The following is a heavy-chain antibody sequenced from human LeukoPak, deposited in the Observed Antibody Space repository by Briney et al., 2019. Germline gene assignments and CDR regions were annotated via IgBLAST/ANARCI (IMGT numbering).Heavy chain of an antibody. V-gene: IGHV4-34*01. CDR2: INHSGST. Sequence: PSGTLSLTCAVYGGSFSGYYWSWIRQPPGKGLEWIGEINHSGSTNYNPSLKSRVTISVDTSKNQFSLKLSSVTAADTAVYYCARRDSRGVPVLDFDYWGQGTLVTVSS. D-gene: IGHD3-16*01. J-gene: IGHJ4*02. CDR3: ARRDSRGVPVLDFDY. CDR1: GGSFSGYY.